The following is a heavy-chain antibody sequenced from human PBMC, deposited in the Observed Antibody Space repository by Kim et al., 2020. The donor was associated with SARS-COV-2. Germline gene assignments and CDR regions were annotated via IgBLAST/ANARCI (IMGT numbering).Heavy chain of an antibody. J-gene: IGHJ5*02. CDR1: GFSISSYH. CDR3: ARDGARITGTSDYWFDP. Sequence: SETLSLTCTVSGFSISSYHWSRIRDPLGKGLAWVWDIEDIGSANYNPPPKSRVTISVDTSKNQFSLKLSSVTAADTAVYYCARDGARITGTSDYWFDPWGQGNMVTVSS. D-gene: IGHD1-20*01. CDR2: IEDIGSA. V-gene: IGHV4-59*01.